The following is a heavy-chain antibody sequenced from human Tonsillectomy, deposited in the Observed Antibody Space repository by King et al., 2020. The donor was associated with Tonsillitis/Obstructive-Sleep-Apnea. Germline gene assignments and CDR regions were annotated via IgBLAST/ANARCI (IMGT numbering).Heavy chain of an antibody. Sequence: VQLVQSGAEVKKPGASVKISCKASDYTVTNYGINWVRQAPGQGLDGSGWTSDYNGYTNCVQKFPRRVTIHTDTSTSTAYMVLRSLRADDTAVYYCARVSCSSTSCYTIPSYYYYMDVWGKGTTVTVSS. CDR2: TSDYNGYT. D-gene: IGHD2-2*02. J-gene: IGHJ6*03. V-gene: IGHV1-18*01. CDR1: DYTVTNYG. CDR3: ARVSCSSTSCYTIPSYYYYMDV.